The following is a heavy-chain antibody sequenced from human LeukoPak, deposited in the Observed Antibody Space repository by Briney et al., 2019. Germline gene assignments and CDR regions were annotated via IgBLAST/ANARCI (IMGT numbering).Heavy chain of an antibody. V-gene: IGHV3-21*01. Sequence: GGSLRLSCAASGFTFSSYSMNWVRQAPGKGLEMVSSINRSSSYIYYADSVKGRFTITRDNAKNSLYLQMNSLRAEDTAVYYCARGDYYDSSGYGYWGQGTLVTVSS. CDR1: GFTFSSYS. CDR3: ARGDYYDSSGYGY. CDR2: INRSSSYI. D-gene: IGHD3-22*01. J-gene: IGHJ4*02.